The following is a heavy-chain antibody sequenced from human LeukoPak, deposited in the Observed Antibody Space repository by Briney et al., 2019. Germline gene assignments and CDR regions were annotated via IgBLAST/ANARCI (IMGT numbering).Heavy chain of an antibody. CDR3: ARDSRYCSSTSCYADY. CDR1: GYTFTSYG. D-gene: IGHD2-2*01. V-gene: IGHV1-18*01. Sequence: ASVKVSCKASGYTFTSYGISWVRQAPGQGLEWMGWISAYNGNTNYAQKLQGRVTMTTDTSTSTAYMELRSLRSDDTAVYYCARDSRYCSSTSCYADYWGQGTLVTVSS. CDR2: ISAYNGNT. J-gene: IGHJ4*02.